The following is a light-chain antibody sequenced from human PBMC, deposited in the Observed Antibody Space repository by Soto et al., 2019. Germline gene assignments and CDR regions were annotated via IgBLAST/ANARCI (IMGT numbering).Light chain of an antibody. CDR2: DVS. CDR3: SSYTGSSTHVV. CDR1: SSDIGGYNY. V-gene: IGLV2-14*01. J-gene: IGLJ2*01. Sequence: QSALTQPASVSGSPGQSITISCTGTSSDIGGYNYVSWYQQHPGKAPKLMIFDVSYRPSGVSNRFSGSKSGNTASLTISGLQAEDEADYYCSSYTGSSTHVVFGGGTKVTVL.